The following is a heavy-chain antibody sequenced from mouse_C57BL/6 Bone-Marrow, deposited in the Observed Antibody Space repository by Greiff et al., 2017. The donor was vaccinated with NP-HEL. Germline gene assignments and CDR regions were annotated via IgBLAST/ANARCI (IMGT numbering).Heavy chain of an antibody. D-gene: IGHD2-4*01. CDR2: LDPSDSYT. Sequence: VQLQQPGAELVMPGASVKLSCKASGYTFTSYWMHWVKQRPGQGLEWIGELDPSDSYTNYNQKFKGKSTLTVDKSSSTAYMQLSSLTSEDSAVYYCARSFDYDGFDYWGQGTTLTVSS. J-gene: IGHJ2*01. CDR1: GYTFTSYW. CDR3: ARSFDYDGFDY. V-gene: IGHV1-69*01.